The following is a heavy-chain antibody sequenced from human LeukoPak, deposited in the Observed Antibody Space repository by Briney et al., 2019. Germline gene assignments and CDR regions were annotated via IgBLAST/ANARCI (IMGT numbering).Heavy chain of an antibody. CDR3: AKTQGTYYYDSSGYDPYDY. V-gene: IGHV3-7*03. CDR1: GFTFSSYW. J-gene: IGHJ4*02. D-gene: IGHD3-22*01. Sequence: GESLRLSCAASGFTFSSYWMSWVRQAPGKGLEWVANIKQDGSEKYYVDSVKGRFTISRDNAKNSLYLQMNSLRAEDTAVYYCAKTQGTYYYDSSGYDPYDYWGQGTLVTVSS. CDR2: IKQDGSEK.